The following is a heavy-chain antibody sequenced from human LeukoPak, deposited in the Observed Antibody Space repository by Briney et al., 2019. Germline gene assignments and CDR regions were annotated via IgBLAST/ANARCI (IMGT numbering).Heavy chain of an antibody. CDR3: ARAEDQGRYFDWLPGFAP. J-gene: IGHJ5*02. CDR1: GGTVSSYV. CDR2: VLPIFGTA. D-gene: IGHD3-9*01. V-gene: IGHV1-69*01. Sequence: SVKVSCKASGGTVSSYVISWVRQAPGQGLEWMGGVLPIFGTAIYAQKWQGRVTITADESTSTAYMELKSLRSEDTAIYYYARAEDQGRYFDWLPGFAPWGQGTLVIVSS.